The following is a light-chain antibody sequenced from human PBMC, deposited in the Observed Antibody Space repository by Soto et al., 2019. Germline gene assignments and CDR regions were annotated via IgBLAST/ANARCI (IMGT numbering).Light chain of an antibody. CDR3: SSYTSSSTLVX. CDR1: SSDVGGYNY. V-gene: IGLV2-14*01. Sequence: QSALTQPASVSGSPGQSITISCTGTSSDVGGYNYVSWYQQHPGKAPKLMIYDVSNRPSGVSNRFSGSKSGNTASLTISGLQAEDEADYYCSSYTSSSTLVXXGGXXKLTVL. CDR2: DVS. J-gene: IGLJ2*01.